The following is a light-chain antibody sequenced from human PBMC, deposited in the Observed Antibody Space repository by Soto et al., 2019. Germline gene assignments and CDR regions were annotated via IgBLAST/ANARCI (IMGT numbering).Light chain of an antibody. CDR3: QVWDSSLPRVV. V-gene: IGLV3-21*04. Sequence: SYELTQPPSVSVAPGKTARITCGGNNIGSKSVHWYQQKPGQAPVLVIYYDSDRPSGIPERFSGSNSGNTATLTISRVEAGDEADYYCQVWDSSLPRVVFGGGTKVTVL. CDR1: NIGSKS. CDR2: YDS. J-gene: IGLJ2*01.